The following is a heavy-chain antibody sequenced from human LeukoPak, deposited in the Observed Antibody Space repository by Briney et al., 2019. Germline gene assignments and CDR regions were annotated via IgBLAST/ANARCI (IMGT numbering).Heavy chain of an antibody. J-gene: IGHJ4*02. Sequence: SETLSLTCAVYGGSFSGYYWSWIRQPPGKGLEWIGEINHSGSTNYNPSLKSRVTISVDTSKNQFSLKLSSVTAADTAVYYCARALYDSSGYYYRQGSDYWGQGTLVTVSS. CDR3: ARALYDSSGYYYRQGSDY. CDR2: INHSGST. V-gene: IGHV4-34*01. D-gene: IGHD3-22*01. CDR1: GGSFSGYY.